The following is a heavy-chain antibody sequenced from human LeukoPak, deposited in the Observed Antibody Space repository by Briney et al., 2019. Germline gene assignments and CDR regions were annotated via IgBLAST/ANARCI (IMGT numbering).Heavy chain of an antibody. CDR2: ISAGGGST. J-gene: IGHJ4*02. CDR1: GLTFSDYS. V-gene: IGHV3-23*01. Sequence: GGSLRLSCVASGLTFSDYSMTWVRQAPGKGLFWVSGISAGGGSTYYADSVKGRFTISRDNSRNTLYLQMNSLRAEDTAVYYCAKDAAGPEYWGQGTLVTVSS. CDR3: AKDAAGPEY. D-gene: IGHD6-13*01.